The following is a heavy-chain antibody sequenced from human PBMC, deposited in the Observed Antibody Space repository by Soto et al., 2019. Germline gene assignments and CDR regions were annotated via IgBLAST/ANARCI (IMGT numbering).Heavy chain of an antibody. J-gene: IGHJ4*02. CDR2: IYYSGST. D-gene: IGHD3-22*01. CDR1: GGSVSSGSYY. V-gene: IGHV4-61*01. Sequence: SETLSLTCTVSGGSVSSGSYYWSWIRQPPGKGLEWIGYIYYSGSTNYNPSLKSRVTISVDTSKNQLSLKLSSVTAADTAVYYCASGGYYYDSSGYFPGYFDYWGQGTLVTVSS. CDR3: ASGGYYYDSSGYFPGYFDY.